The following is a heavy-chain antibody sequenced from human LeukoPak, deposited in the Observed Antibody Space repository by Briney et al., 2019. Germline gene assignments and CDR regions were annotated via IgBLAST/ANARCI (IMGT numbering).Heavy chain of an antibody. Sequence: PGGSLRLSCAASGFSFSTYGMHWVRQAPGKGLEWVAVISYDGSDKYYADSVKGRFTISRDNYKNTLYLEMNSLRAEDTAVYYCARDRDNYYDSSGAFFDYWGQGTLVTVSS. J-gene: IGHJ4*02. CDR1: GFSFSTYG. CDR2: ISYDGSDK. CDR3: ARDRDNYYDSSGAFFDY. V-gene: IGHV3-30*03. D-gene: IGHD3-22*01.